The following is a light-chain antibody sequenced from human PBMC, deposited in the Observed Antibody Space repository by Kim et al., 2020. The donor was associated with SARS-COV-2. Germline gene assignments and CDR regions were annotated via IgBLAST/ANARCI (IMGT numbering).Light chain of an antibody. CDR2: YDS. CDR1: NIGSKS. V-gene: IGLV3-21*04. Sequence: SYELTQPPSVSVAPGKTARITCGGNNIGSKSVYWYQQKPGQAPVLVIYYDSDRLSGIPERFSGSNSGNTATLTISRVEAGDEADYYCQVWDSSSDHPAFGGGTQLTVL. J-gene: IGLJ3*02. CDR3: QVWDSSSDHPA.